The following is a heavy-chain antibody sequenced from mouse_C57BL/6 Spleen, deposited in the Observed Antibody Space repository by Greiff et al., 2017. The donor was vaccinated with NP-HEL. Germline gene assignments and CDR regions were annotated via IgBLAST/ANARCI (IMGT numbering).Heavy chain of an antibody. CDR2: IYPGDGDT. J-gene: IGHJ1*03. V-gene: IGHV1-82*01. Sequence: LQESGPELVKPGASVKISCKASGYAFSSSWMNWVKQRPGKGLEWIGRIYPGDGDTNYNGKFKGKATLTADKSSSTAYMQLSSLTSEDSAVYFCARSQLGRGYFDVWGTGTTVTVSS. CDR1: GYAFSSSW. CDR3: ARSQLGRGYFDV. D-gene: IGHD4-1*02.